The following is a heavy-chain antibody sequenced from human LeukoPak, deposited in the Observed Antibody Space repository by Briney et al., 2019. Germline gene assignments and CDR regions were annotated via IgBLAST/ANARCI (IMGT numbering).Heavy chain of an antibody. J-gene: IGHJ5*02. CDR2: INTNTGNP. CDR1: GYSFTSHY. CDR3: ARAYKSYSSSWFNWFDP. D-gene: IGHD6-13*01. V-gene: IGHV7-4-1*02. Sequence: ASVKVSCKASGYSFTSHYMHWVRQAPGQGLEWMGWINTNTGNPTYAQGFTGRFVFSLDTSVSTAYLQISSLKAEDTAVYYCARAYKSYSSSWFNWFDPWGQGTLVTVSS.